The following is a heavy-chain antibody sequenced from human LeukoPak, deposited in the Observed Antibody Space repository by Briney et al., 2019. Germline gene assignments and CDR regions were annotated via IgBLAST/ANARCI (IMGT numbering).Heavy chain of an antibody. Sequence: GATVKISCKVSGYTFTDYYMHWVQQAPGKGLEWMGFVDPEDGETIYAEKFQGRVTITADTSTDTAYMELSSLRSEDTAVYYCATGPDYDFWSGPTQIDYWGQGTLVTVSS. J-gene: IGHJ4*02. CDR2: VDPEDGET. CDR1: GYTFTDYY. V-gene: IGHV1-69-2*01. D-gene: IGHD3-3*01. CDR3: ATGPDYDFWSGPTQIDY.